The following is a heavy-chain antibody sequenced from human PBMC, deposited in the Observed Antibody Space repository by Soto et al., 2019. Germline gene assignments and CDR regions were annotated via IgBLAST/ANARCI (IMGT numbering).Heavy chain of an antibody. Sequence: QVHLQQWGAGLLKPSETLSLTCGVYGGSFGTSYWAWIRQSPEKGLEWIGEINHNGDSNYNPSLKIRVTISLDMSENQFSLKLTPVAAADTAVYYCARVTRFPDALDIWGQGTPVIVSS. J-gene: IGHJ3*02. V-gene: IGHV4-34*01. CDR2: INHNGDS. CDR3: ARVTRFPDALDI. CDR1: GGSFGTSY.